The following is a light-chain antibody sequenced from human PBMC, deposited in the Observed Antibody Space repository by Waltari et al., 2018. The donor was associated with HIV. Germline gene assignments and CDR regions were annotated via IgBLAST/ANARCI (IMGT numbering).Light chain of an antibody. V-gene: IGKV4-1*01. Sequence: DIVMTQSPDSLVVSLGERATINCKSSQSVLYSSNNKNYLAWYQQKPGRPPKLLIYWASTRESGVPDRFSCSGSGTDFTLTISSLQAEDVAVYYCQQYYSTPYTFGQGTKLEIK. CDR1: QSVLYSSNNKNY. J-gene: IGKJ2*01. CDR3: QQYYSTPYT. CDR2: WAS.